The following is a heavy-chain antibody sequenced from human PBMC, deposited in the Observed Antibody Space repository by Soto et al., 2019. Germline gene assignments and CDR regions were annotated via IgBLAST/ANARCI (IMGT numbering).Heavy chain of an antibody. CDR1: GYSSTNND. CDR3: ARMATFGSLNWFDP. J-gene: IGHJ5*02. D-gene: IGHD3-16*01. V-gene: IGHV1-8*01. Sequence: GASVKVSCKASGYSSTNNDVSWVRQATGQGLEWMGWMNPGSGDTGYAQKFQGRVTMTRDISIATAYMELSSLRSDDTAIYYCARMATFGSLNWFDPWGQGTLVTVS. CDR2: MNPGSGDT.